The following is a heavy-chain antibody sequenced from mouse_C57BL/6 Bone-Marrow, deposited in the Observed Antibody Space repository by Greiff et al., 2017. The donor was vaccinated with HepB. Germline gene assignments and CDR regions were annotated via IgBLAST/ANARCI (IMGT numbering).Heavy chain of an antibody. CDR2: IHPNSGST. Sequence: QVQLQQPGAELVKPGASVKLSCKASGYTFTSYWMHWVKQRPGQGLEWIGMIHPNSGSTNYNEKFKSKATLTVDKSSSTAYMQISSLTSEDSAVYYCARLMVYWYFDVWGTGTTVTVSS. CDR1: GYTFTSYW. J-gene: IGHJ1*03. V-gene: IGHV1-64*01. D-gene: IGHD1-1*02. CDR3: ARLMVYWYFDV.